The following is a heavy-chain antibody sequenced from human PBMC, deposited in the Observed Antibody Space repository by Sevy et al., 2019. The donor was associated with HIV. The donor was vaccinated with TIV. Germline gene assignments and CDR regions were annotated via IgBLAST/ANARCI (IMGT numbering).Heavy chain of an antibody. D-gene: IGHD6-19*01. CDR3: ARDFPGWALPLDF. J-gene: IGHJ4*01. CDR2: ISYDGTNK. V-gene: IGHV3-30-3*01. Sequence: GGSLRLSCVASGFAFSTHAMHWVRQAPDKGLEWVAVISYDGTNKNYADSVKDRFTISSDNSKNTLYLQMNSLRADDTPVQHCARDFPGWALPLDFWGPGIMVNVS. CDR1: GFAFSTHA.